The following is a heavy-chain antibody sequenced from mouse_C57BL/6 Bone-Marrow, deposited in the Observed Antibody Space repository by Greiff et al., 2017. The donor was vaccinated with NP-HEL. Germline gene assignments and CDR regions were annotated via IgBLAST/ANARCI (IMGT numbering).Heavy chain of an antibody. CDR2: IDPENGDT. CDR1: GFNINDDY. CDR3: TAVVGE. J-gene: IGHJ1*03. D-gene: IGHD1-1*01. Sequence: VQLKESGAELVRPGASVKLSCTASGFNINDDYMHWVKQRPEQGLEWIGWIDPENGDTEYASKFQGKATITADTSSNTAYLQLSSLTSEDTAVYYCTAVVGEGGTGTTVTVSS. V-gene: IGHV14-4*01.